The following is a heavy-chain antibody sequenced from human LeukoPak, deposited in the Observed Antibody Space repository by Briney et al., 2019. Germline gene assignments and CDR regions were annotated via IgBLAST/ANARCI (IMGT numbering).Heavy chain of an antibody. Sequence: GGSLRLSCAASGFTFSSYAMSWVRQAPGTGLEWVSVIYAGGNTYYADSVKGRFTISRDNSKNTLYLQMNSLRAEDTAVYYCARAFSHYDILTGYHLISSNWFDPWGQGTLVTVSS. CDR1: GFTFSSYA. J-gene: IGHJ5*02. CDR3: ARAFSHYDILTGYHLISSNWFDP. V-gene: IGHV3-53*01. D-gene: IGHD3-9*01. CDR2: IYAGGNT.